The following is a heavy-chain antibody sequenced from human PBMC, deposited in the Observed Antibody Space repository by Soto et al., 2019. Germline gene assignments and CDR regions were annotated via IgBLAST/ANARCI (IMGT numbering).Heavy chain of an antibody. CDR2: ISYDGSNK. D-gene: IGHD4-17*01. J-gene: IGHJ4*02. CDR3: ARGSLDYGDYPLHHSFDY. V-gene: IGHV3-30-3*01. CDR1: GFTFSSYA. Sequence: QVQLVESGGGVVQPGRSLRLSCAASGFTFSSYAMHWVRQAPGKGLEWVAVISYDGSNKYYADSVKGRFTISRDNSKNTLYLQMNSLRAEDTAVYYCARGSLDYGDYPLHHSFDYWGQGTLVTVSS.